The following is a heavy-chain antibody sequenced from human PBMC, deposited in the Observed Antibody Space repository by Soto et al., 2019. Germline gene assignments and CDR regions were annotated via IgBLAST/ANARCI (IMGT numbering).Heavy chain of an antibody. CDR3: ANPPLLWGSGSYALFDY. Sequence: EVQLLESGGGLVQPGGSLRLSCAASGFTFSSYAMSWVRQAPGKGLEWVSAICGSGGSTYYADSVKGRFTISRDNSKNTLYLQMTSLGAEDTAVYYCANPPLLWGSGSYALFDYWGQGTLVTVSS. CDR1: GFTFSSYA. CDR2: ICGSGGST. V-gene: IGHV3-23*01. D-gene: IGHD3-10*01. J-gene: IGHJ4*02.